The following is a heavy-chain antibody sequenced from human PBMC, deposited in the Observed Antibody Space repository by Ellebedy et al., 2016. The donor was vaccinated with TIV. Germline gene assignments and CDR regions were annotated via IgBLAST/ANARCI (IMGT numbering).Heavy chain of an antibody. D-gene: IGHD6-25*01. CDR2: IYPYNGDT. CDR1: GYTFTVYH. V-gene: IGHV1-2*02. J-gene: IGHJ4*02. Sequence: ASVKVSCKASGYTFTVYHIHWVRQAPGQGLEWMGWIYPYNGDTNYAPRFQGRVTMTRDTSISTGYMELSGLKSDDTAIYYCATFPYISASSAYWGQGTLITVSS. CDR3: ATFPYISASSAY.